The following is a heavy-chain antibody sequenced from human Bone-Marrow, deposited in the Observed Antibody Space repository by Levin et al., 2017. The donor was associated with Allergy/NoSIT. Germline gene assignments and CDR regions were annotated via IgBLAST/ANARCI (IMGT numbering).Heavy chain of an antibody. Sequence: GESLKISCKAAGYRFTDYGITWVRQAPGQGPEWMGWISPYNGHTEYAQKVQGRVTMTADTSTSAVYMDLTSLISDDTAVYYCARVAGYCSGGSCDFNAFDLWGQGTMVTVSA. D-gene: IGHD2-15*01. J-gene: IGHJ3*01. CDR3: ARVAGYCSGGSCDFNAFDL. CDR1: GYRFTDYG. V-gene: IGHV1-18*01. CDR2: ISPYNGHT.